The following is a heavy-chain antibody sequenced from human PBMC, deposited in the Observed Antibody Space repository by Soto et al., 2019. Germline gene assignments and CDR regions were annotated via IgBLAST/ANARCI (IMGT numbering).Heavy chain of an antibody. CDR1: GGTFSSYA. CDR2: IIHFVGAP. Sequence: QVQLVQSGAEVKKPGSSVKVSCKASGGTFSSYAFNWVRQAPGHGLEWMGGIIHFVGAPNYAQNFQGRVTITADESTSTAYMELSSLRFEDTAVYYCATGNFSSSWYHFDCGGPGTLVTVSS. CDR3: ATGNFSSSWYHFDC. J-gene: IGHJ4*02. V-gene: IGHV1-69*12. D-gene: IGHD6-13*01.